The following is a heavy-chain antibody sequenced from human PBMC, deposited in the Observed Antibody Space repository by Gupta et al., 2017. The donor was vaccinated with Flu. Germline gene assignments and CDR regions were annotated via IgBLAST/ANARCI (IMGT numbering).Heavy chain of an antibody. J-gene: IGHJ3*02. Sequence: QVQLQQWGAGLLKPSETLSLTCAVYGGSFSGYYWSWIRQPPGKGLEWIGEINHSGSTNYNPSLKSRVTISVDTSKNQFSLKLSSVTAADTAVYYCARGCGSSWILYAFDIWGQGTMVTVSS. CDR1: GGSFSGYY. D-gene: IGHD6-13*01. CDR2: INHSGST. CDR3: ARGCGSSWILYAFDI. V-gene: IGHV4-34*01.